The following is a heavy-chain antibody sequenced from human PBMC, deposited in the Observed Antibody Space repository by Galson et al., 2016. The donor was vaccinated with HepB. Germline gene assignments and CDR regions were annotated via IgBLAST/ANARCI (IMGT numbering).Heavy chain of an antibody. Sequence: SVKVSCKASGYSFTSSTIHWVRQAPGQSLEWMGWISAGNGNRKYSQKFQGRITITRDTSATTTYMDLSSLRSEDTAVYFCARVVMGSFSGTDVWGQGTTVTVSS. CDR2: ISAGNGNR. CDR1: GYSFTSST. J-gene: IGHJ6*02. V-gene: IGHV1-3*01. D-gene: IGHD3-16*02. CDR3: ARVVMGSFSGTDV.